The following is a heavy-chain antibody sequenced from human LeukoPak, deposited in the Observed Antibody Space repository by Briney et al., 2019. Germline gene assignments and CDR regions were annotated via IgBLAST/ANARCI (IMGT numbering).Heavy chain of an antibody. V-gene: IGHV4-34*01. J-gene: IGHJ5*02. CDR2: INHSGST. CDR1: GGSFSGYY. CDR3: ARAHRIGYDSSGS. Sequence: SETLSLTCAVYGGSFSGYYWSWIRQPPGKGLEWIGEINHSGSTNYNPSLKSRVTISVDMSKNQFSLKLSSVTAADTAVYYCARAHRIGYDSSGSWGQGTLVTVSS. D-gene: IGHD3-22*01.